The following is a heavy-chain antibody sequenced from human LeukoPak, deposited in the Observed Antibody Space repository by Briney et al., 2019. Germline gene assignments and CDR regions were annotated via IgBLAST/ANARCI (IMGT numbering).Heavy chain of an antibody. CDR3: ASLDHTGWIFDY. CDR1: GFTFSSYS. J-gene: IGHJ4*02. CDR2: ISSSNTYI. D-gene: IGHD6-19*01. V-gene: IGHV3-21*01. Sequence: GGSLRLSWAASGFTFSSYSMTWVRQAPGKGLEWVSSISSSNTYIYYADSVKGRFSISRDNAKNSLYLQMNSLRAEDTAVYYCASLDHTGWIFDYWGQGTLVTVSS.